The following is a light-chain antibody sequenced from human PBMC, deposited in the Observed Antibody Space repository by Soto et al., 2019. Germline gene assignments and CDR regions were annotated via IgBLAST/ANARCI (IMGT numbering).Light chain of an antibody. V-gene: IGLV4-69*01. CDR1: SGHSSYA. Sequence: QPVLTQSPSASASLGASVKLTCTLSSGHSSYAIAWHQQQPEKGPRYLMKLNSDGSHSKGDGIPDRFSGSSSGAERYLTISSLQSEDEADSYCQTWGTVIHVVFGGGTKLTVL. J-gene: IGLJ2*01. CDR3: QTWGTVIHVV. CDR2: LNSDGSH.